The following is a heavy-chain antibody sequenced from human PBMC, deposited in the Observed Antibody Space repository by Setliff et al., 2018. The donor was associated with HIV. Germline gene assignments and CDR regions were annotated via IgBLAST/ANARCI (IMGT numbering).Heavy chain of an antibody. CDR3: ARHGVIAAAGSNPDYFDY. CDR2: IYYSGST. V-gene: IGHV4-39*01. J-gene: IGHJ4*02. CDR1: GGSISSSSYY. D-gene: IGHD6-13*01. Sequence: SETLSLTCTVSGGSISSSSYYWGWIRQPPGKGLEWIGSIYYSGSTYYNPSLKSRVTISVDPSKNQILLRLSSVTAADTAVYYCARHGVIAAAGSNPDYFDYWGQGTLVTVSS.